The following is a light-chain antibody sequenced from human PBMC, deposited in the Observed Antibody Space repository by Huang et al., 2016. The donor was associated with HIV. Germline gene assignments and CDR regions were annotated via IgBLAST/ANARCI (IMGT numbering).Light chain of an antibody. CDR3: LLFESYSYT. J-gene: IGKJ2*01. V-gene: IGKV1-5*03. CDR1: QNIRTW. CDR2: KAS. Sequence: DIQMTQSPSTLSASVGDRVTITCRASQNIRTWLAWYQQKPGKAPKLLIYKASTLETGVPVRFSGSGSGTEFTLTSSSLQPDDFATYYGLLFESYSYTFGQGTKVEI.